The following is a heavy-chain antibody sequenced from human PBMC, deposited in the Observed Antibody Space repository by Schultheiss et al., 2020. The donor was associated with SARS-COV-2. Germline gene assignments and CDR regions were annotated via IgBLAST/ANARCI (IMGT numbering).Heavy chain of an antibody. D-gene: IGHD3-22*01. CDR2: ISGSGGST. CDR1: GFTFDDYG. J-gene: IGHJ4*02. CDR3: ARALDYDSSGYQFDY. V-gene: IGHV3-23*01. Sequence: GGSLRLSCAASGFTFDDYGMSWVRQAPGKGLEWVSAISGSGGSTYYADSVKGRFTISRDNAKNSLFLQMNSLRAEDTAVYYCARALDYDSSGYQFDYWGQGTLVTVSS.